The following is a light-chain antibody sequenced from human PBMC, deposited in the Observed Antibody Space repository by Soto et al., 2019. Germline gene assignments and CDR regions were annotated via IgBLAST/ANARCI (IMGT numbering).Light chain of an antibody. J-gene: IGKJ4*01. CDR3: MQALQTPLT. Sequence: DIVMTQAPLSLPVTHGEPNSISCRSSQSLLHSNGYNYLDWYLQKPGQSPQLLIYLGSNRASGVPDRFSGSGSGTDFTLKISRVEAEDVGVYYCMQALQTPLTFGGGTKVDIK. V-gene: IGKV2-28*01. CDR2: LGS. CDR1: QSLLHSNGYNY.